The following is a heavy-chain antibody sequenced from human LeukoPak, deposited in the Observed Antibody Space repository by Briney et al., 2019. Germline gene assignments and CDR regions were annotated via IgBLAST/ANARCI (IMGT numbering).Heavy chain of an antibody. Sequence: PSETLSLTCGVYGDSISGFYWTWVRQAPGKGLEWIGEISYSGTPRYNPSLNSRITITLDTSKKQISLTLSPVTAADTSVYYCVRGNVKHYHSVADEDYYYMDVCGKGNAVIVS. J-gene: IGHJ6*03. D-gene: IGHD6-19*01. V-gene: IGHV4-34*01. CDR1: GDSISGFY. CDR2: ISYSGTP. CDR3: VRGNVKHYHSVADEDYYYMDV.